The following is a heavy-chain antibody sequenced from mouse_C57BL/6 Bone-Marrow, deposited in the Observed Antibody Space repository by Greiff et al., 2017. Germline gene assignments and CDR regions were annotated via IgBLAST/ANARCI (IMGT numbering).Heavy chain of an antibody. CDR2: IYPGGGYT. CDR1: GYTFTNYW. V-gene: IGHV1-63*01. Sequence: QVQLQQSGAELVRPGTSVKMSCKASGYTFTNYWIGWAKQRPGHGLEWIGDIYPGGGYTNYNEKFKGKATLTADKSSSTAYMQFSSLTSEDSAIFYCAREGYYYGSYYAVDYWGQGNSVTVSS. D-gene: IGHD1-1*01. CDR3: AREGYYYGSYYAVDY. J-gene: IGHJ4*01.